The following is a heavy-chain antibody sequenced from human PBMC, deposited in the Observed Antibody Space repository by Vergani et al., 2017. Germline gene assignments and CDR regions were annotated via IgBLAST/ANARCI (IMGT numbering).Heavy chain of an antibody. D-gene: IGHD1-1*01. Sequence: EVELVQSGPEMRKPAESLKISCKGSEYSFGNYWIGWVRQIPGKGLEWMGIIYSADSDTRYSPFCQGQVTISADKSISTAFRQWDSLKASDTALYYCARHTTYADSWGQGTLVTVSS. CDR2: IYSADSDT. CDR3: ARHTTYADS. J-gene: IGHJ4*02. V-gene: IGHV5-51*01. CDR1: EYSFGNYW.